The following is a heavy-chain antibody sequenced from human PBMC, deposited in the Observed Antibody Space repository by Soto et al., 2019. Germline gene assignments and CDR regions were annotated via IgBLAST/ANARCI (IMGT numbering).Heavy chain of an antibody. V-gene: IGHV3-23*01. CDR3: AKNGHWLDDQLDS. J-gene: IGHJ4*02. CDR2: SSAAGRST. D-gene: IGHD6-19*01. CDR1: GFTFSDSA. Sequence: PGGSLRLSCTASGFTFSDSAMTWVRQAPGKGLEWVSISSAAGRSTYHADSVGGRFTISRDNSRNTLYLRMTSLRADDTAVYYCAKNGHWLDDQLDSWGKGTQVTVSS.